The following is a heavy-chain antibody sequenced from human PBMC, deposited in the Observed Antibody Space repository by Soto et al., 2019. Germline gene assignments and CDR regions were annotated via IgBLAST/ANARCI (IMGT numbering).Heavy chain of an antibody. CDR1: GFTFSSYS. V-gene: IGHV3-21*01. CDR2: ISSSSSYI. D-gene: IGHD2-15*01. CDR3: ARDLGVAPPHWFDP. Sequence: GGSLRLSCAASGFTFSSYSMNWVRQAPGKGLEWVSSISSSSSYIYYSDSLKGRFTISRDNAKNSLYLQMNSLRAEDTAVYFCARDLGVAPPHWFDPWGQGTLVTVSS. J-gene: IGHJ5*02.